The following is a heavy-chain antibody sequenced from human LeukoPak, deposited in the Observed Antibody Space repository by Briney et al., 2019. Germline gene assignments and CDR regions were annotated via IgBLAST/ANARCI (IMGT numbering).Heavy chain of an antibody. V-gene: IGHV3-49*04. CDR1: GFTFGDYA. Sequence: GGSLRLSCTASGFTFGDYAMSWVRQAPGKGLEWVGFIRSKAFGGTTEYAASVKGRFTISRDGSKYIAHLQMNSLKSEDTAVYYCTRGPYNNYVNLDYWGQGTLVTVSS. D-gene: IGHD4-11*01. CDR2: IRSKAFGGTT. CDR3: TRGPYNNYVNLDY. J-gene: IGHJ4*02.